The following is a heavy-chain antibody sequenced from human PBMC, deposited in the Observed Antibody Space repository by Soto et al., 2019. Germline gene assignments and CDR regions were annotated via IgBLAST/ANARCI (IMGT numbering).Heavy chain of an antibody. J-gene: IGHJ6*02. CDR2: IIDSGGST. CDR1: GFTFSSCA. CDR3: AKGRSYYYYYGVDV. Sequence: EVQLLESGGGLVQPGGSLRLSCAASGFTFSSCALGGVRQAPGKGLGWVSDIIDSGGSTYYADSVKGRFTISRDNSKSTLYLQMNSLRAEDTALYYCAKGRSYYYYYGVDVWGQGTTVTVSS. V-gene: IGHV3-23*01.